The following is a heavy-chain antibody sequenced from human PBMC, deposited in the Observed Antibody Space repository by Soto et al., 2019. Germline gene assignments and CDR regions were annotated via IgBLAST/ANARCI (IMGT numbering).Heavy chain of an antibody. CDR3: ARGRGSVMVRGVIRFDY. V-gene: IGHV4-34*01. CDR2: INHSGST. CDR1: GGSFSGYY. D-gene: IGHD3-10*01. J-gene: IGHJ4*02. Sequence: QVQLQQWGAGLLKPSETLSLTCAVYGGSFSGYYWSWIRQPPGKGLEWIGEINHSGSTNYNPSLKSRVTISVDTSKNQCSLKLSSVTAADTAVYYCARGRGSVMVRGVIRFDYWGQGTLVTVSS.